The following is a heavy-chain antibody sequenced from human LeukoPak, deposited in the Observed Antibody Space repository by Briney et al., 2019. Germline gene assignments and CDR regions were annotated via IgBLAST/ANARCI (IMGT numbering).Heavy chain of an antibody. J-gene: IGHJ6*02. CDR1: GFTFSSYA. CDR2: ISYDGSNK. CDR3: ARPLLDDILTGYRVYYYYYGMDV. D-gene: IGHD3-9*01. Sequence: GGSLRLSCAASGFTFSSYAMHWVRQAPGKGLEWVAVISYDGSNKYYADSVKGRFTISRDNSKNTLYLQMNSLRAEDTAVYYCARPLLDDILTGYRVYYYYYGMDVWGQGTTVTVSS. V-gene: IGHV3-30-3*01.